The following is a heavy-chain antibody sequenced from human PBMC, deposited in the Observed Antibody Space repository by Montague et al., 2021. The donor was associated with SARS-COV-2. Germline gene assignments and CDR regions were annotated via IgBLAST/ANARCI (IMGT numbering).Heavy chain of an antibody. CDR2: IYYSGST. J-gene: IGHJ4*02. V-gene: IGHV4-59*01. CDR3: ALGFDY. Sequence: SETLSLTCTVSGGSISSYYWSWIRQPPGKGLEWIGYIYYSGSTNYNPSLKSRVTISVDTSKNQFSLKLSSVTAADTAVDYCALGFDYWGRGTLVTVSS. CDR1: GGSISSYY. D-gene: IGHD7-27*01.